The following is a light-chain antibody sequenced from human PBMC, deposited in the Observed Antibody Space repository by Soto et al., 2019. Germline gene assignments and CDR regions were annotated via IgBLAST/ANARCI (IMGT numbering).Light chain of an antibody. CDR3: SSYTIRSTLV. V-gene: IGLV2-14*01. CDR1: SSDVGAYNY. CDR2: DVS. J-gene: IGLJ2*01. Sequence: QSALTQPASVAGSPGQSITISCTGTSSDVGAYNYVSWYQQYPGKAPKIMISDVSNRPSGISNRFSGSKSGNTASLTISGLQVEDEADYYCSSYTIRSTLVFGGGSKLAVL.